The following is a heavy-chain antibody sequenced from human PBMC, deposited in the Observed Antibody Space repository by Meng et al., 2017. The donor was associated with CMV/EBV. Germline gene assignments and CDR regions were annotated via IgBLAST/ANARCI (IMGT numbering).Heavy chain of an antibody. J-gene: IGHJ6*02. CDR3: ARQIFGVVRGMDV. D-gene: IGHD3-3*01. CDR2: ISSSSSSI. CDR1: GFTFSSYS. Sequence: GGSLRLSCAASGFTFSSYSMNWVRQAPGKGLEWVSSISSSSSSIYYADSVKGRFTISRDNAKNSLYLQMNSLRAEDTAVYYCARQIFGVVRGMDVWGQGTTVTVSS. V-gene: IGHV3-21*01.